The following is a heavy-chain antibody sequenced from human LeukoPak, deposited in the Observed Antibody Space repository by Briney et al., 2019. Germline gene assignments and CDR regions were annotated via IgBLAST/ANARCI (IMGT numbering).Heavy chain of an antibody. CDR1: GFTSSSYG. V-gene: IGHV3-33*01. CDR3: ARDKEAVAVYYFDY. CDR2: IWYDGSNK. Sequence: GGSLRLSCAASGFTSSSYGMHWVRQAPGKGLEGVAVIWYDGSNKYYADSVKGRFTISRDNSKNTLYLQMNSLRAEDTAVYYCARDKEAVAVYYFDYWGQGTLVTVSS. D-gene: IGHD6-19*01. J-gene: IGHJ4*02.